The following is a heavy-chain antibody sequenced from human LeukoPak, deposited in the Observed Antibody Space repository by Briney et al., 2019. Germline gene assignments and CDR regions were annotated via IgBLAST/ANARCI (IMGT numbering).Heavy chain of an antibody. J-gene: IGHJ4*02. D-gene: IGHD3-10*01. Sequence: PGGSLRLSCAASGFTFSNYWMSWVRQAPGKGLEWVANINEDGSAQYYVGSVRGRFTISRDNAKNSLYLQMNSLRVEDTAVYYCASDSFGISAQSTVNFGYWGQGILVTVSS. CDR2: INEDGSAQ. V-gene: IGHV3-7*01. CDR1: GFTFSNYW. CDR3: ASDSFGISAQSTVNFGY.